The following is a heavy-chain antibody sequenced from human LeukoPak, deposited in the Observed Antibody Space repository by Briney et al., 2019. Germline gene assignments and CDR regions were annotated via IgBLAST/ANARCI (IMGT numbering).Heavy chain of an antibody. CDR2: ITPIFGTA. V-gene: IGHV1-69*05. J-gene: IGHJ3*02. CDR3: AVYYYDSSEDAFDI. CDR1: GGTFSSYA. D-gene: IGHD3-22*01. Sequence: GASVKVSCKASGGTFSSYAISWVRQAPGQGLEWMGGITPIFGTANYAQKFQGRVTITTDESTSTAYMELSSLRSDDTAVYYCAVYYYDSSEDAFDIWGQGTMVTVSS.